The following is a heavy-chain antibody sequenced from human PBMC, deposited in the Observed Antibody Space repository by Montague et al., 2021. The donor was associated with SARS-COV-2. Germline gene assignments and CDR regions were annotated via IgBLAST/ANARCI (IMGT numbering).Heavy chain of an antibody. V-gene: IGHV4-59*01. CDR3: ARPRGGTSFGVIGANNGMDL. J-gene: IGHJ6*02. Sequence: SETLSLTCTVPGGSISNYYWSWIRQSPGKGLEWIGYMYYSGSTNYNPSLKSRATISVDTSKNQFSLTLSSMTAADTAVYYCARPRGGTSFGVIGANNGMDLWGQGTLVTVS. D-gene: IGHD3-3*01. CDR1: GGSISNYY. CDR2: MYYSGST.